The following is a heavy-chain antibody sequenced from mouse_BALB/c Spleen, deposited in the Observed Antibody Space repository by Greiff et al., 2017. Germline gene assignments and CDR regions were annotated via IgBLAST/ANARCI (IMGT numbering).Heavy chain of an antibody. J-gene: IGHJ4*01. CDR3: ASQIYDGYYDAMDY. CDR1: GFTFSSYG. V-gene: IGHV5-6-3*01. D-gene: IGHD2-3*01. CDR2: INSNGGST. Sequence: EVKLVESGGGLVQPGGSLKLSCAASGFTFSSYGMSWVRQTPDKRLELVATINSNGGSTYYPDSVKGRFTISSDNAKNTLYLQMSSLKSEDTAMYYCASQIYDGYYDAMDYWGQGTSVTVSS.